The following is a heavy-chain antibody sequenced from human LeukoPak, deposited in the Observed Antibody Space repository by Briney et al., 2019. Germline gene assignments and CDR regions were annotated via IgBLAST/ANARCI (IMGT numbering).Heavy chain of an antibody. CDR3: ARDVGHPYYYDSSGYPC. CDR2: IYYSGST. V-gene: IGHV4-30-4*08. D-gene: IGHD3-22*01. J-gene: IGHJ4*02. CDR1: GGSISSGDYY. Sequence: SETLSLTCTVSGGSISSGDYYWSWIRQPPGKGLEWIGYIYYSGSTYCNPSLKSRVTISVDTSKNQFSLKLSSVTAADTAVYYCARDVGHPYYYDSSGYPCWGQGTLVTVSS.